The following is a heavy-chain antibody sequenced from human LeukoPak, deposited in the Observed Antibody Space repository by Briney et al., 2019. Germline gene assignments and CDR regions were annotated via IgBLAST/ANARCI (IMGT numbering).Heavy chain of an antibody. CDR3: ARATTVTINY. V-gene: IGHV4-59*01. D-gene: IGHD4-17*01. CDR2: IYYSGST. J-gene: IGHJ4*02. CDR1: GGSISSYY. Sequence: SETLSLTCTVSGGSISSYYWSWIRQPPGKGLEWIWYIYYSGSTNYNPSLKSRVTISVDTSKNQFSLKLSSVTAADTAVYYCARATTVTINYWGQGTLVTVSS.